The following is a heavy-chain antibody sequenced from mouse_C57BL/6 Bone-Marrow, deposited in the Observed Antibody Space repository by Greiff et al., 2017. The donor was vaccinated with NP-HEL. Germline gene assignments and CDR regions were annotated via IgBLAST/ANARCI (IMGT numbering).Heavy chain of an antibody. CDR2: IRLKSDNYAT. Sequence: EVKVEESGGGLVQPGGSMKLSCVASGFTFSNYWMNWVRQSPEKGLEWVAQIRLKSDNYATHYAESVKGRFTISRDDSKSSVYLQMNNLRAEDTGIYYCTGRIAPLWLRPLYFDVWGTGTTVTVSS. CDR3: TGRIAPLWLRPLYFDV. V-gene: IGHV6-3*01. J-gene: IGHJ1*03. D-gene: IGHD2-2*01. CDR1: GFTFSNYW.